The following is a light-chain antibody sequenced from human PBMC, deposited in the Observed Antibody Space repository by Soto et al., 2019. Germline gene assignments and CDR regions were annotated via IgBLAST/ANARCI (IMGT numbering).Light chain of an antibody. V-gene: IGLV1-40*01. J-gene: IGLJ2*01. CDR2: GNI. Sequence: QSALTQPPSVSGAPGQRVTISCTGSSSNIGAGYDVHWYQQLPGTAPKLLIYGNINRPSGVPGRFSGSKSGTSASLAITGIRAEDEADYYCQSYDSSLVFGGGTKLTVL. CDR1: SSNIGAGYD. CDR3: QSYDSSLV.